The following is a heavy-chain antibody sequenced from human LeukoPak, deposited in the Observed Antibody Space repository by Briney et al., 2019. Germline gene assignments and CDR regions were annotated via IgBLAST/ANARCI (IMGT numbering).Heavy chain of an antibody. J-gene: IGHJ4*02. V-gene: IGHV1-69*02. CDR1: GGTFSSYT. D-gene: IGHD2-2*01. CDR3: ARVAVPAAPFDY. Sequence: SVKVSCKASGGTFSSYTISWVRQAPGQGLEWMGRIIPILGIANYAQKFQGRVTITADKSTSTAYMELSSLRSEDTAVYYCARVAVPAAPFDYWGQGTLVTVSS. CDR2: IIPILGIA.